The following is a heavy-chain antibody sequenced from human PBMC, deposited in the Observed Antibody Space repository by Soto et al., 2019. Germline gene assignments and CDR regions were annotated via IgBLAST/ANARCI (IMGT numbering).Heavy chain of an antibody. D-gene: IGHD3-16*01. J-gene: IGHJ3*02. CDR2: INPNSGGT. CDR3: ARDRFKGEGAFDI. CDR1: GYTFTGYY. V-gene: IGHV1-2*04. Sequence: QVQLVQSGAEVKKPGASVKVSCKASGYTFTGYYMHWVRQAPGQGLEWMGWINPNSGGTNYAQKFQGWVTMTRDTSISTAYMELSRLRSDDMVVYYCARDRFKGEGAFDIWGQGTMVTVSS.